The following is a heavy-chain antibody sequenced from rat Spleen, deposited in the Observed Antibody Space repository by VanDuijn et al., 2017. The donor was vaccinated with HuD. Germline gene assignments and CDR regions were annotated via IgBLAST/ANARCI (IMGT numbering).Heavy chain of an antibody. CDR2: IWNTGGT. J-gene: IGHJ4*01. D-gene: IGHD1-10*01. Sequence: QVQLKESGPGLVQPSQTLSLTCTVAGFSLTSYNVHWVRQPPGKGLEWMGVIWNTGGTQYNSALKSRLSISKDTSKSQVFLKMNSLQTEDTATYYCARDPPFITTRGYVMDAWGQGASVTVSS. V-gene: IGHV2-41*01. CDR1: GFSLTSYN. CDR3: ARDPPFITTRGYVMDA.